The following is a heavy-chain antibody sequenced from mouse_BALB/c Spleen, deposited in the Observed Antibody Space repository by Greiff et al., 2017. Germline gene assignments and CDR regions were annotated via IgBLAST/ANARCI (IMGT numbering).Heavy chain of an antibody. CDR2: ISSGGGST. CDR1: GFAFSSYD. V-gene: IGHV5-12-1*01. Sequence: EVKLVESGGGLVKPGGSLKLSCAASGFAFSSYDMSWVRQTPEKRLEWVAYISSGGGSTYYPDTVKGRFTISRDNAKNTLYLQMSSLKSEDTAMYYCARHTWAMDYWGQGTSVTVSS. J-gene: IGHJ4*01. CDR3: ARHTWAMDY.